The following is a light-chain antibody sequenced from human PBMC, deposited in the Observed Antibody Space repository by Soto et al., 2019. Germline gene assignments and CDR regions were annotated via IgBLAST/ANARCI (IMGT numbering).Light chain of an antibody. CDR3: QQYNSYSIT. V-gene: IGKV1-5*01. Sequence: IQMTQSPSTLSASVGDRVTITCRASQSISSWLAWYQQKPGKAPKLLIYDASSLESGVPSRFSGSGSGTEFTLTISSPQPDDFATYYCQQYNSYSITFGQGTRLEI. J-gene: IGKJ5*01. CDR2: DAS. CDR1: QSISSW.